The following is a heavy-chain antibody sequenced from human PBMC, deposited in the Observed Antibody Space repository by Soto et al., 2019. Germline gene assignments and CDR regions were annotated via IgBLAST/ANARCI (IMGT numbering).Heavy chain of an antibody. V-gene: IGHV4-59*05. Sequence: PSETLSLTCTVSGGSINNHYWSWIRQPPGKGLEWIGSIYYSGSTYYNPSLKSRVTISVDTSKNQFSLKLSSVTAADTAVYYCARCPPTVTVYPYYMDVWGKGTTVTVSS. CDR3: ARCPPTVTVYPYYMDV. CDR2: IYYSGST. J-gene: IGHJ6*03. D-gene: IGHD4-17*01. CDR1: GGSINNHY.